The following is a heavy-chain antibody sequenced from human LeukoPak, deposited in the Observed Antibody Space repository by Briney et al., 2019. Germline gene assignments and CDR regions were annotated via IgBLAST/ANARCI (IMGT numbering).Heavy chain of an antibody. CDR3: ARGGLGYGDQGPYYFDY. V-gene: IGHV4-34*01. Sequence: PSETLSLTCAVYGGSFSGYYWSWIRQPPGKGLEWIGEISHSGSTNYNPSLKSRVTISVDTSKNQFSLKLSSVTAADTAVYYCARGGLGYGDQGPYYFDYWGQGTLVTVSS. D-gene: IGHD4-17*01. CDR2: ISHSGST. J-gene: IGHJ4*02. CDR1: GGSFSGYY.